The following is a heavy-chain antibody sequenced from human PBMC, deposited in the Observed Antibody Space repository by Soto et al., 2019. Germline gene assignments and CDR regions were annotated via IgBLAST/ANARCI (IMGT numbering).Heavy chain of an antibody. CDR1: GFPFSSYV. CDR3: ARERPAGDTALDS. J-gene: IGHJ4*02. CDR2: IWSQGGRY. D-gene: IGHD4-17*01. Sequence: QVQLVESGGGVAQPGTSLRLSCAASGFPFSSYVMHWVRQAPGKGLQWLAVIWSQGGRYYFGGSKGRFTVARDESKNTVSLQVNGLKVEDTGVYFCARERPAGDTALDSWGQGTLVTVSS. V-gene: IGHV3-33*04.